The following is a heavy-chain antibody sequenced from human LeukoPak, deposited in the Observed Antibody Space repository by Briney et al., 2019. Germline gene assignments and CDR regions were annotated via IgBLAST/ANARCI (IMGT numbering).Heavy chain of an antibody. Sequence: GGSLRLSCAASGFTFSSYAMSWVRQAPGKGLEWVSAISGSGGSTYYADSVKGRFTIPRDNSKNTLYLQMNSLRAEDTAVYYCAKGRHTAMVGYYYYMDVWGKGTTVTVSS. CDR2: ISGSGGST. CDR1: GFTFSSYA. CDR3: AKGRHTAMVGYYYYMDV. D-gene: IGHD5-18*01. J-gene: IGHJ6*03. V-gene: IGHV3-23*01.